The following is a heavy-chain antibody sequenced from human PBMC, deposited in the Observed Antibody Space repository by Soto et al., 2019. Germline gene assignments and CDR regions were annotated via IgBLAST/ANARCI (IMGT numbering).Heavy chain of an antibody. CDR3: ARDDCSGRSGDNYYYYGMDV. D-gene: IGHD2-15*01. Sequence: PGGSLRLSCAASGFTFSSYSMNWVRQAPGKGLEWVSSISSSSSYIYYADSVKGRFTISRDNAKNSLYLQMNSLRAEDTAVYYCARDDCSGRSGDNYYYYGMDVWGKGTTVTVSS. CDR1: GFTFSSYS. CDR2: ISSSSSYI. V-gene: IGHV3-21*01. J-gene: IGHJ6*04.